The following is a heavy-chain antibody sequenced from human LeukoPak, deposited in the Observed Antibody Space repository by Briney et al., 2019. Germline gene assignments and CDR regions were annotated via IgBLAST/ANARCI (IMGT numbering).Heavy chain of an antibody. CDR2: VRSSSRSI. Sequence: GGSLRLSCSPSGITFSSYGMSWVGPAPGKEWEGVSYVRSSSRSIYYEDSVKGRFTISRDNAKNSLYLQMNSLRAEDTAVYYCARDAGGYYSDAFDIWGQGTMVTVSS. CDR1: GITFSSYG. D-gene: IGHD3-3*01. CDR3: ARDAGGYYSDAFDI. J-gene: IGHJ3*02. V-gene: IGHV3-48*04.